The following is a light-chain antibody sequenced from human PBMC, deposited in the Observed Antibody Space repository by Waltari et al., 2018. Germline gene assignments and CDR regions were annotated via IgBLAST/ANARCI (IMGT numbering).Light chain of an antibody. V-gene: IGKV3-11*01. CDR1: QSVTNS. J-gene: IGKJ4*01. Sequence: DIVLTQSPAILSLSPGERAYLSCRASQSVTNSLAWYQQNPGQAPRLLIYDTSNRATGIPARFSGSGFGTDFTLTISSLEPEDFAVYYCQQRRDWPLTFGGGTKVEIK. CDR2: DTS. CDR3: QQRRDWPLT.